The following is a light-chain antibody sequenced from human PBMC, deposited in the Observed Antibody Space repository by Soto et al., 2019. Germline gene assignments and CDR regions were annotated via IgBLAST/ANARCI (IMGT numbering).Light chain of an antibody. CDR1: QSITTY. Sequence: DIQMTQSPSSLSASVGDRVTITCRASQSITTYLNWFHQQPGKAPKLLIYAAYSLQSGVTSRFTGSRFGTDFTLTISSLQTGDFATYYCQQSYTTPLTFGGGTKVEIK. CDR3: QQSYTTPLT. CDR2: AAY. J-gene: IGKJ4*01. V-gene: IGKV1-39*01.